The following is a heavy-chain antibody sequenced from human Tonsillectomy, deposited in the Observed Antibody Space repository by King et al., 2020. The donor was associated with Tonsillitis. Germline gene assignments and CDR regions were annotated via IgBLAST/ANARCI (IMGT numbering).Heavy chain of an antibody. CDR2: IIPLLVVA. V-gene: IGHV1-69*09. Sequence: QLVQSGAEVKKPGSSVKVSCKASGGTFSNYAFSWVRQAPGQGLEWMGRIIPLLVVANYAQKFQGRVTITADKSTSTAYMELSSLRSEDTAVYYCARDAGYCSGGSCYGYSYYYMDVLGKGTTVTVSS. CDR1: GGTFSNYA. D-gene: IGHD2-15*01. CDR3: ARDAGYCSGGSCYGYSYYYMDV. J-gene: IGHJ6*03.